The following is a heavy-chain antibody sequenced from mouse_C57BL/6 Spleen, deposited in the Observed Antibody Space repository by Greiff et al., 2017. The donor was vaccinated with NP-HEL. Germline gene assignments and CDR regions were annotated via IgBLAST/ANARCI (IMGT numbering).Heavy chain of an antibody. CDR3: ARSYYYGSSYSFDD. CDR2: IDPSDSYT. Sequence: QVQLQQPGAELVRPGTSVKLSCKASGYTFTSYWMHWVKQRPGQGLEWIGVIDPSDSYTNYNQKFKGKATLTVDTSSSTAYMQLSSLTSEDSAVYYCARSYYYGSSYSFDDWGQGTTLTVSS. V-gene: IGHV1-59*01. CDR1: GYTFTSYW. D-gene: IGHD1-1*01. J-gene: IGHJ2*01.